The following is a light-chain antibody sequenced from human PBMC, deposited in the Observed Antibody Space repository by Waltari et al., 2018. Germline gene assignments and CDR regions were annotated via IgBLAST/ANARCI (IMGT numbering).Light chain of an antibody. J-gene: IGLJ3*02. CDR3: CSYAGSSTLV. CDR2: EVT. Sequence: QSALPQPASVSGSPGQSLTISRTGTSSDVGSSNLFSWYQQHPGKAPKLMVYEVTKRPSGVSNRFSGSKSGNSASLTISGLQAEDEADYYCCSYAGSSTLVFGGGTKVTVL. V-gene: IGLV2-23*02. CDR1: SSDVGSSNL.